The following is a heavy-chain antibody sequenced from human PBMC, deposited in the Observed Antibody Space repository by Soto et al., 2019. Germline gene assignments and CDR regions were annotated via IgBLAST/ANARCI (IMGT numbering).Heavy chain of an antibody. J-gene: IGHJ4*02. V-gene: IGHV4-39*01. CDR2: IYYSGST. Sequence: QLQLQESGPGLVKPSETLSLTCTVSGGSISSSSYYWGWIRQPPGKGLEWIGSIYYSGSTYYNPSLKSRVTISVDTSKNQFSLKLSSVTAADTAVYYCVGSQVLRYWYYFDYWGQGTLVTVSS. D-gene: IGHD3-9*01. CDR3: VGSQVLRYWYYFDY. CDR1: GGSISSSSYY.